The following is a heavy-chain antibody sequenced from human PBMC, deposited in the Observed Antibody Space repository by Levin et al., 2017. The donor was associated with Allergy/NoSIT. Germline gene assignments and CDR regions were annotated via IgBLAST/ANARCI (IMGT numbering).Heavy chain of an antibody. CDR1: GFTFSSYS. CDR3: ARGYYDSSGYIDY. J-gene: IGHJ4*02. V-gene: IGHV3-21*01. D-gene: IGHD3-22*01. Sequence: GESLKISCAASGFTFSSYSMNWVRQAPGKGLEWVSSISSSSSYIYYADSVKGRFTISRDNAKNSLYLQMNSLRAEDTAVYYCARGYYDSSGYIDYWGQGTLVTVSS. CDR2: ISSSSSYI.